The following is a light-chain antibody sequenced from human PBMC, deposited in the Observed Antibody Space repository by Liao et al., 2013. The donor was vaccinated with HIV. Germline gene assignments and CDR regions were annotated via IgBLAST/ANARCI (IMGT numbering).Light chain of an antibody. CDR2: YDS. V-gene: IGLV3-21*01. CDR3: QVWDSSSDHRV. CDR1: NIGSKS. J-gene: IGLJ3*02. Sequence: SYILTQPPSVSVAPGKTARITCGGNNIGSKSVHWYQQMPGQAPILVISYDSDRPSGIPERISGSNSGNTATLTISRVEAGDEADYYCQVWDSSSDHRVFGGGTTLTVL.